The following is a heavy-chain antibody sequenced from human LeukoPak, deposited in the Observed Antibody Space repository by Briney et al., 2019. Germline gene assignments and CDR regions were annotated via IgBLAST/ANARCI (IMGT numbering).Heavy chain of an antibody. D-gene: IGHD3-10*01. J-gene: IGHJ3*02. CDR2: ISSSSSYI. CDR3: ARDRVLWFGKDAFDI. V-gene: IGHV3-21*01. Sequence: GGSLRLSCAASGFTFSSYSMNWVRQAPGKGLEWVSSISSSSSYIYYADSVKGRFTISRDNAKNSLYLQMNSLRAEDTVVYYCARDRVLWFGKDAFDIWGQGTMVTVSS. CDR1: GFTFSSYS.